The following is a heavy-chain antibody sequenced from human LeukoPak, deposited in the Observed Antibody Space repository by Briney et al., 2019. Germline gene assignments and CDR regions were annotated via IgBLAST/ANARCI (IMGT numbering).Heavy chain of an antibody. V-gene: IGHV4-4*07. CDR2: IYTSGST. D-gene: IGHD5-18*01. CDR3: AGGYSYGLWYAY. CDR1: GGSISSYY. J-gene: IGHJ4*02. Sequence: SETLSLTCTVSGGSISSYYWSWIRQPAGKGLEWIGRIYTSGSTNYNPSLKSRVTMSVDTSKNQFSLKLSSVTAADTAVYYCAGGYSYGLWYAYWGQGTLVTVSS.